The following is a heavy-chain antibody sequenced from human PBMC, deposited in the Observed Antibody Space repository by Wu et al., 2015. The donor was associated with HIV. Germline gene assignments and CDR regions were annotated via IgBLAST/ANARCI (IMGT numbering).Heavy chain of an antibody. Sequence: QAQLVQSGAEVKKPGSSVKVSCKAPGGTFSSHTIVWVRQAPGQGLEWMGRITPIFSKTNYAQKFQGRVTITADESTSIAYMELYSLRSDDTAVYYCARDRFEWSAIGYNYFDSWGQGTLVTVSS. CDR3: ARDRFEWSAIGYNYFDS. CDR1: GGTFSSHT. V-gene: IGHV1-69*13. CDR2: ITPIFSKT. D-gene: IGHD3-9*01. J-gene: IGHJ4*02.